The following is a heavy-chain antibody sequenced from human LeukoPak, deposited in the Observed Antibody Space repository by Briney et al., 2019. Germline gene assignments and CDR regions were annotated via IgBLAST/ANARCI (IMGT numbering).Heavy chain of an antibody. Sequence: GESLKISCKGSGYSFTRYWIGWVRQMPGKGLEWMGIIYPGDSDTRNSPSFQGQVTISADKSISTAYLQWSSLKASDTAMYYCARRFDSSGYYLGIDAFDIWGQGTMVTVSS. CDR1: GYSFTRYW. CDR3: ARRFDSSGYYLGIDAFDI. D-gene: IGHD3-22*01. J-gene: IGHJ3*02. V-gene: IGHV5-51*01. CDR2: IYPGDSDT.